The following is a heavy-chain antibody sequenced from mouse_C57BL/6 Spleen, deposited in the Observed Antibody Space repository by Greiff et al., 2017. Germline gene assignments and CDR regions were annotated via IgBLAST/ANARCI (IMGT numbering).Heavy chain of an antibody. D-gene: IGHD1-1*01. Sequence: VQLQQPGAELVKPGASVKMSCKASGYTFTSYWITWVKQRPGQGLEWIGDIYPGSGSTNYNEKFKSKATLTVDTSSITAYMQLSSLTSENSAVYYCAIDSPSYYYGSSSYYFDYWGQGTTLTVSS. V-gene: IGHV1-55*01. J-gene: IGHJ2*01. CDR3: AIDSPSYYYGSSSYYFDY. CDR2: IYPGSGST. CDR1: GYTFTSYW.